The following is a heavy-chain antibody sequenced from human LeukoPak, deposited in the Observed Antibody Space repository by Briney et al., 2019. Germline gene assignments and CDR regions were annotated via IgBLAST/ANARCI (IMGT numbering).Heavy chain of an antibody. CDR2: INPNSGGT. V-gene: IGHV1-2*02. D-gene: IGHD6-13*01. J-gene: IGHJ1*01. CDR3: ARSYSSSWKEYFQH. Sequence: ASVKVSCKASGGTFSSYAISWVRQAPGQGLEWMGWINPNSGGTNYAQKFQGRVTMTRDTSISTAYMELSRLRSDDTAVYYCARSYSSSWKEYFQHWGQGTLVTVSS. CDR1: GGTFSSYA.